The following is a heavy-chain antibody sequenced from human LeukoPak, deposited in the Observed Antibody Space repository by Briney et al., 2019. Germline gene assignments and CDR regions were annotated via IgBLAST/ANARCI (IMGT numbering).Heavy chain of an antibody. CDR1: EFTFSSYA. CDR3: AKDEAYDSSGYSGDF. J-gene: IGHJ4*02. D-gene: IGHD3-22*01. V-gene: IGHV3-23*01. Sequence: GGSLRLSCAASEFTFSSYAMNWVRQAPGKGLEWVSIISSSGGSTYYADSVKGRFTIFRDNSKNTLYLQMDSLRAEDTAVYYCAKDEAYDSSGYSGDFWGQGTLVTVSS. CDR2: ISSSGGST.